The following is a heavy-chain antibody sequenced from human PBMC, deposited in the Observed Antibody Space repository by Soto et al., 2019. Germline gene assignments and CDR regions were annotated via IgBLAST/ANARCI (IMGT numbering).Heavy chain of an antibody. CDR1: GYTFTSYY. V-gene: IGHV1-46*01. CDR3: ARPEYDSSGYYYVGVRY. J-gene: IGHJ4*02. CDR2: INASDGNT. D-gene: IGHD3-22*01. Sequence: GASVKVSCKASGYTFTSYYMHWVRQAPGQGLEWMGRINASDGNTRYAQKFQGRVTITRDTSTSTAYMELSSLRSEDTAVYFCARPEYDSSGYYYVGVRYWGQGTLVTVSS.